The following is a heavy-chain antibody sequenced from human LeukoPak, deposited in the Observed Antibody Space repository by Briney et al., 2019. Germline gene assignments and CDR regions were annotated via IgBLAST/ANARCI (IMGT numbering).Heavy chain of an antibody. CDR2: IIPILGIA. J-gene: IGHJ5*02. Sequence: SVKVSCKASGGTFSSYAISWVRQGPGRGLEWMGRIIPILGIANYAQKFQGRVTITADKSTSTAYMELSSLRSEDTAVYYCASGYGSGIGYNWFDPWGQGTLVTVSS. CDR1: GGTFSSYA. D-gene: IGHD3-10*01. V-gene: IGHV1-69*04. CDR3: ASGYGSGIGYNWFDP.